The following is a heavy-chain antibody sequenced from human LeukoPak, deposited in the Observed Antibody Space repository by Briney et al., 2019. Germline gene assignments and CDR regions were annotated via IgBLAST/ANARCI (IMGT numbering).Heavy chain of an antibody. CDR1: GFTFSSYG. CDR3: ARKRGSGDNEYYYYDMDV. D-gene: IGHD2-21*02. V-gene: IGHV3-33*01. J-gene: IGHJ6*02. Sequence: GRSLRLSCAASGFTFSSYGIHWVRQAPGKGLEWVAVIWYDGSNKHYADSVRGRFTISRDSSKNTLYLQMNSLRAEDTAVYYCARKRGSGDNEYYYYDMDVWGQGTTVTVSS. CDR2: IWYDGSNK.